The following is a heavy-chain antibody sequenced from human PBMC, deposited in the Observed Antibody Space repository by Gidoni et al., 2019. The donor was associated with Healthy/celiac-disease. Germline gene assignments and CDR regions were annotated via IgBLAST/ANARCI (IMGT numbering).Heavy chain of an antibody. J-gene: IGHJ6*02. D-gene: IGHD1-26*01. Sequence: EVQLVESGGGLVQPGGSLRLSCAASGFTVSSNYMSWVRQAPGKGLEWVSVIYSGGSTYYADSVKGRFTISRDNSKNTLYLQMNSLRAEDTAVYYCARDDGGKRDYYYYGMDVWGQGTTVTVSS. CDR1: GFTVSSNY. CDR3: ARDDGGKRDYYYYGMDV. V-gene: IGHV3-66*01. CDR2: IYSGGST.